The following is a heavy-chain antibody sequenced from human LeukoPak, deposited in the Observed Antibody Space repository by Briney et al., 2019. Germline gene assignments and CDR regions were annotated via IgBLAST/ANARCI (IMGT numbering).Heavy chain of an antibody. Sequence: GGSLRLSCVASGFTFSSYAMSWVRQAPGRGLEWVSGINGTGHGTWYSDSVKGRFTISRDNSKNTLYLQMNSLRAEDTAVYHCAKDYRGSDPMFDFWGQGTLITVSS. D-gene: IGHD3-10*01. CDR2: INGTGHGT. J-gene: IGHJ4*02. V-gene: IGHV3-23*01. CDR3: AKDYRGSDPMFDF. CDR1: GFTFSSYA.